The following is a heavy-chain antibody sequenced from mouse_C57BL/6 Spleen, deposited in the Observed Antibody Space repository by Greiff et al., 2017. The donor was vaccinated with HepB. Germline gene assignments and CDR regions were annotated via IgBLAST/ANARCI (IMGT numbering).Heavy chain of an antibody. Sequence: EVKLQESGAELVRPGASVKLSCTASGFNIKDYYMHWVKQRPEQGLEWIGRIDPEDGDTEYAPKFQGKATMTADTSSNTAYLQLSSLTSEDTAVYYCTTGLLRDYYAMDYWGQGTSVTVSS. J-gene: IGHJ4*01. V-gene: IGHV14-1*01. CDR2: IDPEDGDT. CDR3: TTGLLRDYYAMDY. CDR1: GFNIKDYY. D-gene: IGHD1-1*01.